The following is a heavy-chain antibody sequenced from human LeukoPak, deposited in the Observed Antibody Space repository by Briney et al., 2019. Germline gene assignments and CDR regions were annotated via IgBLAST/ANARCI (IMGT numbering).Heavy chain of an antibody. J-gene: IGHJ4*02. CDR2: IYPGESDT. Sequence: GESLKISLKGSGYSLTSYWIGWVRPIPGKGLEWMGIIYPGESDTRYSPSFQGQVNISADKSISTADLQWSSLKASDTAMYYCARLLECSGGSCYWYFDFWGQGTLVTVSS. CDR3: ARLLECSGGSCYWYFDF. D-gene: IGHD2-15*01. V-gene: IGHV5-51*01. CDR1: GYSLTSYW.